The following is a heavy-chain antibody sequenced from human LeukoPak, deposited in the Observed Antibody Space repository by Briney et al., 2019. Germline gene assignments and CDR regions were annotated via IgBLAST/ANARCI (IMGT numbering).Heavy chain of an antibody. CDR3: ARDGPTFLESYYYGMDV. CDR2: IWYDGSNK. D-gene: IGHD3-3*02. J-gene: IGHJ6*02. V-gene: IGHV3-33*08. Sequence: GGSLRLSCAAPGFTFSSHVLHWVRQAPGKGLEWVAVIWYDGSNKYYADSVKGRFTISRDNSKNTLYLQMNSLRAEDTAVYYCARDGPTFLESYYYGMDVWGQGTTVTVSS. CDR1: GFTFSSHV.